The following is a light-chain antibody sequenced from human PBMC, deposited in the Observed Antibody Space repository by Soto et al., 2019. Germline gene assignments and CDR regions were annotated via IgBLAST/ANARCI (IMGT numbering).Light chain of an antibody. J-gene: IGKJ4*01. CDR1: QGFGVY. V-gene: IGKV1-27*01. Sequence: DIQMTQSPSSLSASLGDRVTITCRPSQGFGVYLAWFQQKPGNVPRLLIYAASTLQSGVPSRFSGSGSGTDFTLTISSLQPEDVATYYCQKYNSAPLTFGGGTKVEIK. CDR3: QKYNSAPLT. CDR2: AAS.